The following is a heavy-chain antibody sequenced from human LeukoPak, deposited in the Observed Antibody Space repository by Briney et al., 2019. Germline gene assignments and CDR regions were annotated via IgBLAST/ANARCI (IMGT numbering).Heavy chain of an antibody. CDR3: TGQWHTPSDY. V-gene: IGHV3-74*01. D-gene: IGHD6-19*01. J-gene: IGHJ4*02. CDR2: INGDGSST. Sequence: GGSLRLSCAASGFIFNNYWMHWVRQTLGEGPLWLSRINGDGSSTSYANSVQGRFIISRDNAKNTLYLQMNSLRAEDTAVYYCTGQWHTPSDYWGQGTLVTVSS. CDR1: GFIFNNYW.